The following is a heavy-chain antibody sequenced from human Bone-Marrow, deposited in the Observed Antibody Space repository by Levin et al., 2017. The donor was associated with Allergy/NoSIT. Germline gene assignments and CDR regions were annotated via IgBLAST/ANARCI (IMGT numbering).Heavy chain of an antibody. Sequence: ASVKVSCKASGYTFTSNYIHWVRQAPGKGLEWMGIINSSGGNAHYAQKFQGRVTVTRDTSTSTSYMELSSLTSEDTAVYYCSTEQWVKGGNGQYYYYGMDLWGQGTTVTVSS. V-gene: IGHV1-46*01. D-gene: IGHD6-19*01. CDR1: GYTFTSNY. J-gene: IGHJ6*02. CDR3: STEQWVKGGNGQYYYYGMDL. CDR2: INSSGGNA.